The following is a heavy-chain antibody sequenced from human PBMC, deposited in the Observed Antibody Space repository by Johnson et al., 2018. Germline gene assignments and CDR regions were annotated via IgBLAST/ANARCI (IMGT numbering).Heavy chain of an antibody. Sequence: QVQLQESGPGLVKPSETLSLTCTVSGGSISSSTYYWGWIRQPPGKGLEWIGNIYYTGSTYFNPSLKSRVTISVDTSKNQFSLKLSSVTAADTAVYYCAREPITFYAFDIWGQGTMVTVSS. CDR1: GGSISSSTYY. J-gene: IGHJ3*02. V-gene: IGHV4-39*07. CDR3: AREPITFYAFDI. CDR2: IYYTGST. D-gene: IGHD2/OR15-2a*01.